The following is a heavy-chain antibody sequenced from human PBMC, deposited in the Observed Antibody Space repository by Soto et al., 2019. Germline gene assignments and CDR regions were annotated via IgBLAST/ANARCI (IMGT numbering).Heavy chain of an antibody. D-gene: IGHD3-22*01. CDR1: GGSISGGDYY. Sequence: QVQLQESGPGLVKPSQTLSLTCTVSGGSISGGDYYWSWIRQSPGRGLEWIGSQHRRGTTDYNPSLRDRITISLYTSENQFSLRLSSVTAADTAVYYCARGVNYDSENVDAFDVWGQGTMITVSS. V-gene: IGHV4-30-4*01. CDR3: ARGVNYDSENVDAFDV. J-gene: IGHJ3*01. CDR2: QHRRGTT.